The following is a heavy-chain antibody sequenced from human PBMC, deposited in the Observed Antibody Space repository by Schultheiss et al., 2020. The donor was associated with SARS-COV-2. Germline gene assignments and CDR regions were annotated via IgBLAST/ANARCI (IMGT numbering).Heavy chain of an antibody. D-gene: IGHD6-13*01. CDR1: GYSISSGYY. Sequence: SETLSLTCAVSGYSISSGYYWGWIRQPPGKGLEWIGSIYHSGSTYYNPSLKSRVTISVDTSKNQFSLKLSSVIAADTAVYYCARARSIAAAGSHAYYFDYWGQGTLVTVSS. CDR2: IYHSGST. V-gene: IGHV4-38-2*01. J-gene: IGHJ4*02. CDR3: ARARSIAAAGSHAYYFDY.